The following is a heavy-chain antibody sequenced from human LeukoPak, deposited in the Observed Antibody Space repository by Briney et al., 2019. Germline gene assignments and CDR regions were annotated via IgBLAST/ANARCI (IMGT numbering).Heavy chain of an antibody. CDR2: IYYSGST. Sequence: SEALSLTCTVSGDSISSYYWNWVRQPPGKGLEWIGYIYYSGSTNCNPSLKSRVTISIDTSKNQFSLKLRSVTAADTAVYYCAREVPIVRGLRWDYWGQGTLVTVSS. V-gene: IGHV4-59*01. D-gene: IGHD3-10*01. J-gene: IGHJ4*02. CDR3: AREVPIVRGLRWDY. CDR1: GDSISSYY.